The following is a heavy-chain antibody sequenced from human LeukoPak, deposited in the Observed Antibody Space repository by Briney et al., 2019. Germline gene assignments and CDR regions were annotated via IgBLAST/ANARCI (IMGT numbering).Heavy chain of an antibody. CDR3: ARDRAKVEWLVRSRYFQH. D-gene: IGHD6-19*01. Sequence: PGGSLRLSCAASGFTFSSYGMSWVRQAPGKGLEWVSAISGSGGSTYYADSVKGRFTISRDNSKNTLYLQMNSLRAEDTAVYYCARDRAKVEWLVRSRYFQHWGQGTLVTVSS. V-gene: IGHV3-23*01. J-gene: IGHJ1*01. CDR2: ISGSGGST. CDR1: GFTFSSYG.